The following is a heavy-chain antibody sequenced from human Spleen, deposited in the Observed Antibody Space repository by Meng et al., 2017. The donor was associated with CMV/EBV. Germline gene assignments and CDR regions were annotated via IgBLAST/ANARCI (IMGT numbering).Heavy chain of an antibody. D-gene: IGHD5-18*01. V-gene: IGHV3-66*01. Sequence: GESLKISCAASGFTVSNNYMTWVRQAPGKGLEWVSALYAGGETYYVDSVKGRFTFSRDNAKNSLYLQMDSLRAEDTAIYYCARDRGYSHGYAFDYWGQGTLVTVSS. J-gene: IGHJ4*02. CDR2: LYAGGET. CDR3: ARDRGYSHGYAFDY. CDR1: GFTVSNNY.